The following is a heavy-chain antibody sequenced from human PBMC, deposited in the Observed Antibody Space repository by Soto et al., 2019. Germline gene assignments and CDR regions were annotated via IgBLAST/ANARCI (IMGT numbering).Heavy chain of an antibody. V-gene: IGHV3-64*01. CDR2: ISSDGGNT. CDR3: AGRRGVWYAFDI. D-gene: IGHD2-21*01. J-gene: IGHJ3*02. CDR1: GFTFSSSA. Sequence: EVQLVESGGDLVQPGGSLRLSCAASGFTFSSSAMHWVRQAPGKGLEYVSSISSDGGNTYYANSVKGRFTISRDNSKNILYLQMGSLRAEDMAVYFCAGRRGVWYAFDIWGQGTMVTVSS.